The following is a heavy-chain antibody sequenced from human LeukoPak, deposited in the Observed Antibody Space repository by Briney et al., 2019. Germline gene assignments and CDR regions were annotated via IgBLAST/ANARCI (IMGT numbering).Heavy chain of an antibody. V-gene: IGHV4-59*01. Sequence: PETLSLTCTVSGGSISSYYWSWIRQPPGKGLEWIGYIYYSGSTNYNPSLRSRVTISVDTSKNQFSLKLSSVTAADTAVYYCARGGSSYYYGMDVWGQGTTVTVSS. CDR1: GGSISSYY. CDR3: ARGGSSYYYGMDV. CDR2: IYYSGST. D-gene: IGHD6-6*01. J-gene: IGHJ6*02.